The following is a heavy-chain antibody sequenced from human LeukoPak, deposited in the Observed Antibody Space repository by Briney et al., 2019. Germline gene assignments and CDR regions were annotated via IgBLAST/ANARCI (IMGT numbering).Heavy chain of an antibody. D-gene: IGHD4-17*01. J-gene: IGHJ4*02. V-gene: IGHV4-34*01. CDR1: GGSFSGYY. CDR3: ARGTATVTTDY. Sequence: SETLTLTCAAYGGSFSGYYWSWIRQPPVKGLEWIGEINHSGSTNYNPSLKSRVTISIDTSKNQFSLKLSSVTAADTAVYYCARGTATVTTDYWGQGTLVTVSS. CDR2: INHSGST.